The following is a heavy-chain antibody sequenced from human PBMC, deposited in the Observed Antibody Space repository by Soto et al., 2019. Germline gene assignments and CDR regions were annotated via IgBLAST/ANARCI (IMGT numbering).Heavy chain of an antibody. J-gene: IGHJ4*02. D-gene: IGHD3-3*01. CDR2: IWHDGSTE. Sequence: QVQLVESGGGVVQPGRSLRLSCAASGFPFGTYGMHWVRQALGKGLEWVADIWHDGSTEYYAVSVEGRFTISRDNSKHTLHLQMNGLRADDTAVYYCARARAGFLESFDVWGRGTLVTVSP. V-gene: IGHV3-33*01. CDR1: GFPFGTYG. CDR3: ARARAGFLESFDV.